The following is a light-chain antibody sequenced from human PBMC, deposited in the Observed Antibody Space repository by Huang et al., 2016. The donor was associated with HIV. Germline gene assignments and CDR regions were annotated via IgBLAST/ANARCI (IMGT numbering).Light chain of an antibody. CDR2: TAT. CDR1: QSVSSY. V-gene: IGKV3-11*01. CDR3: QQSSSWPPLT. Sequence: EIVLPQSPATLSLSPGERATLTCRASQSVSSYLAWYQQKPGQAPRLLIYTATNRDTSIPARFSGSWSETDFTLTISSLEPEDFAIYYCQQSSSWPPLTFGGGTKVEIK. J-gene: IGKJ4*01.